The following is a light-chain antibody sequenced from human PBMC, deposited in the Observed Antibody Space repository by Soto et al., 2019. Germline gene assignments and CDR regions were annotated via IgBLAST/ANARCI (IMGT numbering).Light chain of an antibody. J-gene: IGKJ2*01. Sequence: EIVMTQSPATLSVSPGERASLSCRVSQSVGSNLAWYQQTAGQAPRLLIYGASTRATGIPARFSGSGSGTEFTLTISSLQSEDFAVYSCQQYTNWPYTFGQGTKLEIK. CDR3: QQYTNWPYT. CDR1: QSVGSN. V-gene: IGKV3-15*01. CDR2: GAS.